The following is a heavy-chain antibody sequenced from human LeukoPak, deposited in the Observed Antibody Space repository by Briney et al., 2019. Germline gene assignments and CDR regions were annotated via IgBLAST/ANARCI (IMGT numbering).Heavy chain of an antibody. D-gene: IGHD3-10*01. J-gene: IGHJ4*02. Sequence: GGSLRLSCAASGFTFSNAWMSWVRQAPGKGLEWVGRIKSKTDGGTTDYAAPVKGRFTISRDDSKNTLYLQMDSLKTEDTAVYYCTTDTEKLLWFGELADYWGQGTLVTVSS. V-gene: IGHV3-15*01. CDR2: IKSKTDGGTT. CDR3: TTDTEKLLWFGELADY. CDR1: GFTFSNAW.